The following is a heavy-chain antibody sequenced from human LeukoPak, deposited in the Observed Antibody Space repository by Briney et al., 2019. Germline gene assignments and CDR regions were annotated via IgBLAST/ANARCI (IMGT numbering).Heavy chain of an antibody. CDR1: GFTFSDYW. J-gene: IGHJ4*02. Sequence: QAGGSLRLSCATSGFTFSDYWMGWVRQAPGKGLEWVANIRPDASDSFYADSVKGRFTISRDNAQNSLYLQMNGLRTEDTAIYRCVRLLLRFGEAVSGFDSWGQGTLVTVSS. CDR3: VRLLLRFGEAVSGFDS. D-gene: IGHD3-10*01. V-gene: IGHV3-7*01. CDR2: IRPDASDS.